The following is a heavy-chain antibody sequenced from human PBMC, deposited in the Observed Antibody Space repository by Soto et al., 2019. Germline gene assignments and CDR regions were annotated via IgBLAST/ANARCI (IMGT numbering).Heavy chain of an antibody. V-gene: IGHV4-39*01. CDR2: IYYSGST. CDR3: ARRSSSWYHGNWFDP. CDR1: GGSISSSSYY. J-gene: IGHJ5*02. Sequence: KTSETLSLTCTVSGGSISSSSYYWGWIRQPPGKGLEWIGSIYYSGSTYYNPSLKSRVTISVDTSKNQFSLKLSSVTAADTAVYYCARRSSSWYHGNWFDPWGQGTLVTVSS. D-gene: IGHD6-13*01.